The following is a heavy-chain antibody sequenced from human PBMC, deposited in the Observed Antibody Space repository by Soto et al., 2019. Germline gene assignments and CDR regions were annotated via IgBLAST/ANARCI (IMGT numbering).Heavy chain of an antibody. V-gene: IGHV1-69*12. J-gene: IGHJ1*01. CDR1: GGTFSSYA. CDR3: ARDTAAAGTLEYVQQ. Sequence: QVQLVQSGAEVRKPGSSVKVSCKASGGTFSSYAFSWVRQAPGQGLEWMGDIIPILGTTNNAQKFRGRVTMTADESTSTAYMELSSLTSEDTAVYYCARDTAAAGTLEYVQQWGQGTLVTVPS. D-gene: IGHD6-13*01. CDR2: IIPILGTT.